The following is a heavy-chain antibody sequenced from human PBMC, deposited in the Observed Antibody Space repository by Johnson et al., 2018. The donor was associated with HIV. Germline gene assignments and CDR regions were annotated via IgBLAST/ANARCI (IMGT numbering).Heavy chain of an antibody. CDR2: ISYDGSDK. CDR3: AKDLSAEVLWFIRDAFEV. Sequence: QVQLVESGGGVVQPGRSLRLSCAASGFTFSSYGMNWVRQAPGKGLEWVAVISYDGSDKYYADSVKGRFTISRANSKNTLFLQMNSLRAEDTAVYYFAKDLSAEVLWFIRDAFEVWGQGTMVTVSS. D-gene: IGHD3-10*01. J-gene: IGHJ3*01. CDR1: GFTFSSYG. V-gene: IGHV3-30*18.